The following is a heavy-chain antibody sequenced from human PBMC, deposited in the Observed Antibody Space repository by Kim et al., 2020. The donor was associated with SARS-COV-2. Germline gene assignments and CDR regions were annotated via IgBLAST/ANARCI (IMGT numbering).Heavy chain of an antibody. V-gene: IGHV1-69*04. Sequence: SVKVSCKASGGTFSSYAISWVRQAPGQGLEWMGRIIPILGIANYAQKFQGRVTITADKSTSTAYMELSSLRSEDTAVYYCARGRSTSWNVDYWGQGTLVTVSS. CDR2: IIPILGIA. CDR1: GGTFSSYA. D-gene: IGHD2-2*01. CDR3: ARGRSTSWNVDY. J-gene: IGHJ4*02.